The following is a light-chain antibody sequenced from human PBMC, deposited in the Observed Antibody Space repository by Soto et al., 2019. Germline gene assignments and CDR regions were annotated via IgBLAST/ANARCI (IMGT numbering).Light chain of an antibody. CDR2: AAS. J-gene: IGKJ4*01. Sequence: DIQMTQSPSSVSASVGDRVTITCRASPGLNNWLAWYQQKPGQAPKLLIYAASSLQSGVPSRFSGRGSVTDFKLTISGLQPEYLATYYCQQANSFPLNLGGWTKVESK. CDR1: PGLNNW. CDR3: QQANSFPLN. V-gene: IGKV1-12*01.